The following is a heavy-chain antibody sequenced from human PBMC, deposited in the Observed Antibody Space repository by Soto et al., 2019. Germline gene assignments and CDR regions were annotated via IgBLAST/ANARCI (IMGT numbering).Heavy chain of an antibody. CDR3: ARDLITGTTSLTFDY. CDR2: IWYDGSNK. J-gene: IGHJ4*02. CDR1: GFTFSSYG. V-gene: IGHV3-33*01. D-gene: IGHD1-7*01. Sequence: PGGSLRLSCAASGFTFSSYGMHWVRQAPGKGLEWVAVIWYDGSNKYYADSVKGRFTISRDNSKNTLYLQMNSLRAEDTAVYYCARDLITGTTSLTFDYWGQGTLVTVSS.